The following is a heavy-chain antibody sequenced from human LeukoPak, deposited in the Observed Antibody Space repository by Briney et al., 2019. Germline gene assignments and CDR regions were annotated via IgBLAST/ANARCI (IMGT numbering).Heavy chain of an antibody. J-gene: IGHJ4*02. CDR1: GFTFSSYS. V-gene: IGHV3-21*01. CDR3: ARELDDPYYYGSGAFDY. CDR2: ISSSSSYI. D-gene: IGHD3-10*01. Sequence: GSLRLSCAASGFTFSSYSMNWVRQAPGKGLEWVSSISSSSSYIYYADSVKGRFTISRDNAKNSLYLQMNSLRAEDTAVYYCARELDDPYYYGSGAFDYWGQGTLVTVSS.